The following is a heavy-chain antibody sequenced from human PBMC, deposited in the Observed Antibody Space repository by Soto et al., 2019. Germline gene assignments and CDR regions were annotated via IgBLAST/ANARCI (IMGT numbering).Heavy chain of an antibody. CDR3: NRADKIGYDLLTAYQYYYYNGMDV. D-gene: IGHD3-9*01. J-gene: IGHJ6*02. CDR2: IRSKAYGETR. Sequence: EVQLVESGGGLVEPGRSLRLSCSSSGFTFGDYPINWFRQAPGKGLEWVAFIRSKAYGETRQYAASVKGRFTISRDDSKSIAYLQMNRLNTEDTAVYYCNRADKIGYDLLTAYQYYYYNGMDVWGQGTTVTVSS. CDR1: GFTFGDYP. V-gene: IGHV3-49*03.